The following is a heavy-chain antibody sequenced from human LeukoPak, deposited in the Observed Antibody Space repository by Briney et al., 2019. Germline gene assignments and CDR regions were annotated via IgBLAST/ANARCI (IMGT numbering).Heavy chain of an antibody. CDR1: GYTFTGYY. Sequence: GASVKVSCKASGYTFTGYYMHWVRQAPGQGLEWMGWINPNSGGTNYAQKFQGWVTMTRDTSISTAYMELSRLRSDDTAVYYCATKYCSSTSCYFFDYWGQGTLVTVSS. V-gene: IGHV1-2*04. J-gene: IGHJ4*02. D-gene: IGHD2-2*01. CDR2: INPNSGGT. CDR3: ATKYCSSTSCYFFDY.